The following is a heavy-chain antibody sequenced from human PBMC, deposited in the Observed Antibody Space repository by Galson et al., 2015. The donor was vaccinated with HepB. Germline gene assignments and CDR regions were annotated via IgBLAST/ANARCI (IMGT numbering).Heavy chain of an antibody. J-gene: IGHJ4*02. Sequence: SLRLSCAASGFTFSDYTMNWIRQAPGQGLEWVSSIGSANTYIYYADSVEGRFTISRDNAKNSVFLQMSSLRVDDAAVYYCARGPDWEFDYWGQGTLVTVSS. D-gene: IGHD3/OR15-3a*01. CDR1: GFTFSDYT. V-gene: IGHV3-21*01. CDR3: ARGPDWEFDY. CDR2: IGSANTYI.